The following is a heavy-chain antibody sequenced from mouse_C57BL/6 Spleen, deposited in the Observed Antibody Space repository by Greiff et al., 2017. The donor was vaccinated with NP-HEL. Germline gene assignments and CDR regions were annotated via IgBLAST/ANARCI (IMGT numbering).Heavy chain of an antibody. J-gene: IGHJ2*01. Sequence: QVQLQQPGAELVRPGSSVKLSCKASGYTFTSYWMDWVKQRPGQGLEWIGNIYPSDSETHYNQKFKDKATLTVDKSSSTAYMQLSSLTSEDSAVYYCARWSYDYDEDYWGQGTTLTVSS. CDR3: ARWSYDYDEDY. D-gene: IGHD2-4*01. CDR2: IYPSDSET. CDR1: GYTFTSYW. V-gene: IGHV1-61*01.